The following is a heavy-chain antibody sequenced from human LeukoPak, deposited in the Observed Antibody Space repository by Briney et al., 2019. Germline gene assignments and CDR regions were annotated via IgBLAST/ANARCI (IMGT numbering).Heavy chain of an antibody. Sequence: GGSLRLSCAASGLTFSSYAMTWVRQAPGKGLEWVSAISGSGGSTYYADSVKGRFTISRDNSRNTLYLQMNSLRAEDTALYYCAKGGRLRYFDDRVGYYGMDVWGQGTTVTVSS. CDR1: GLTFSSYA. D-gene: IGHD3-9*01. V-gene: IGHV3-23*01. CDR3: AKGGRLRYFDDRVGYYGMDV. CDR2: ISGSGGST. J-gene: IGHJ6*02.